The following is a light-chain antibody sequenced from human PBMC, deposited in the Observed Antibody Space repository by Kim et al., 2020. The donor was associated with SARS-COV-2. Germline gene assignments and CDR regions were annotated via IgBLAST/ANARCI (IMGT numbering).Light chain of an antibody. V-gene: IGKV1-27*01. CDR3: QKYNTAPWT. CDR2: AAS. CDR1: QDIANS. Sequence: ASVGDRGTSTCRASQDIANSLAWYQQKPGTVPKLLIYAASTLQAGVPSRFSGSGSGTDVTLTIGSLQTEDVATYYCQKYNTAPWTFGPGTKVDIK. J-gene: IGKJ1*01.